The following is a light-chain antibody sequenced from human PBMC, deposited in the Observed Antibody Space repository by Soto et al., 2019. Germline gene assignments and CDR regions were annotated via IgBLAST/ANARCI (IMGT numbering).Light chain of an antibody. J-gene: IGKJ1*01. CDR2: GAS. CDR1: QSVNSNY. Sequence: EVVLTQSPGTLSLSPGERATLSCGASQSVNSNYLAWYQQKPGQAPKLLIYGASNRATGIPDRFSGSGSGTDFTLTISRLEPEDFAVYYCQQYVSSPGTFGQGTKVHIK. V-gene: IGKV3-20*01. CDR3: QQYVSSPGT.